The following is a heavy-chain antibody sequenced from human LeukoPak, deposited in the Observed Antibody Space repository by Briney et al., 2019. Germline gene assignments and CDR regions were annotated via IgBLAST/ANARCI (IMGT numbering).Heavy chain of an antibody. Sequence: SVKVSCKASGGTFSSYAISWVRQAPGQGLEWMGRIIPILGIANYAQKFQGRVTITADESTSTAYMELSSLRSEDTAVYYCARDFRYYDSSGYYEEPFDYWGQGTLVTVSS. J-gene: IGHJ4*02. CDR2: IIPILGIA. V-gene: IGHV1-69*04. D-gene: IGHD3-22*01. CDR3: ARDFRYYDSSGYYEEPFDY. CDR1: GGTFSSYA.